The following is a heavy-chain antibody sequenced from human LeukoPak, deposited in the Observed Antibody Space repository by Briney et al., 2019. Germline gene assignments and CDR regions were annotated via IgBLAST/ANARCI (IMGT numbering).Heavy chain of an antibody. J-gene: IGHJ4*02. Sequence: GGSLRLSCAASGFTFSSYAMSWVRQAPGKGLEWVSISGSGGDTYYADSVKGRFTISRDNSKNTLYLQMNSLRAEDTAVYYCAKARGATYGTYYFDYWGRGTLVTVSS. CDR2: ISGSGGDT. V-gene: IGHV3-23*01. CDR3: AKARGATYGTYYFDY. D-gene: IGHD4/OR15-4a*01. CDR1: GFTFSSYA.